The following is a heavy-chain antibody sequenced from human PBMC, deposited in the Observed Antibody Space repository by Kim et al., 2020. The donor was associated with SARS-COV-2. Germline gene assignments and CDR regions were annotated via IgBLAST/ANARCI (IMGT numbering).Heavy chain of an antibody. Sequence: SETLSLTCTVSGGSISSYYWSWIRQPPGKGLEWIGYIYYSGSTNYNPSLKSRVTISVDTSKNQFSLKLSSVTAADTAVYYCARARSARTPFFDYWGQGTLVTVSS. CDR1: GGSISSYY. V-gene: IGHV4-59*01. J-gene: IGHJ4*02. CDR3: ARARSARTPFFDY. CDR2: IYYSGST.